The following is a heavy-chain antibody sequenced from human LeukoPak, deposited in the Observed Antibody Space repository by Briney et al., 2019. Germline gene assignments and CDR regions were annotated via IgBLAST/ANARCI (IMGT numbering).Heavy chain of an antibody. Sequence: ASVKVSCKASGYTFTSYYMHWVRQAPGQGLEWMGWINTKTGNPTYAQGFTGRFVFSFDTSVSTTFLQIRSLKAEGSAVYYCARRGSSWTDHWGQGTLVTVSS. CDR3: ARRGSSWTDH. CDR1: GYTFTSYY. D-gene: IGHD6-6*01. J-gene: IGHJ4*02. CDR2: INTKTGNP. V-gene: IGHV7-4-1*02.